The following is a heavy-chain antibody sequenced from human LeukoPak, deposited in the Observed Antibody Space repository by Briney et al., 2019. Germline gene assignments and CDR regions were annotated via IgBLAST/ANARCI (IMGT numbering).Heavy chain of an antibody. D-gene: IGHD3-9*01. J-gene: IGHJ4*02. Sequence: PSETLSLTCAVYGGSFSGYYWSWIRQPPGKGLEWIGEINHSGSTNYNPSLKSRVTISVDTSKNQFSLKLTSVTAADTAVYYCARGLRYFAVDYWGQGTLVTVSS. CDR2: INHSGST. CDR3: ARGLRYFAVDY. V-gene: IGHV4-34*01. CDR1: GGSFSGYY.